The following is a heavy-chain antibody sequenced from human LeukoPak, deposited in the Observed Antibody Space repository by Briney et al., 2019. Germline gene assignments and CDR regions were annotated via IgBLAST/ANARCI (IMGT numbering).Heavy chain of an antibody. Sequence: KPSETLSLTCAVYGGSFSGYYWSWIRQPPGKGLEWIGEINHSGSTNYNPSLKSRVTISVDTSKNQFSLKLSSVTAADTAVYYCARGPQYYGSGSYYTYYYYYYMDVWGKGTTVTVSS. V-gene: IGHV4-34*01. D-gene: IGHD3-10*01. J-gene: IGHJ6*03. CDR3: ARGPQYYGSGSYYTYYYYYYMDV. CDR2: INHSGST. CDR1: GGSFSGYY.